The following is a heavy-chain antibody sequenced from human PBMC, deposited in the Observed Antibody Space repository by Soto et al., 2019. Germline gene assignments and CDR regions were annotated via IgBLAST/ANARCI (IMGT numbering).Heavy chain of an antibody. J-gene: IGHJ5*02. D-gene: IGHD3-3*01. CDR1: GGSISSSSYY. CDR3: ASSEDYDFWSGYFFGWFDP. Sequence: SETLSLTCTVSGGSISSSSYYWGWIRQPPGKGLGWIGSIYYSGSTYYNPSLKSRVTISVDTSKSQFSLKLSSVTAADTAVYYCASSEDYDFWSGYFFGWFDPWGQGTLVTVSS. V-gene: IGHV4-39*01. CDR2: IYYSGST.